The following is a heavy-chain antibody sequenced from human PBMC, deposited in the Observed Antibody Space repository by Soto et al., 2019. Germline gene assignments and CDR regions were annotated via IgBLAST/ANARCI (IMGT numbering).Heavy chain of an antibody. D-gene: IGHD5-12*01. J-gene: IGHJ5*02. Sequence: GESLKISCKGSGYSFTSYWIGWVRQMPGKGLEWMGIIYPGDSDTRYSPSFQGQVTISADKSISTAYLQWSSLKASDTAMYYCATSGARGYSGYDSWFDPWGQGTLVTVSS. CDR1: GYSFTSYW. CDR2: IYPGDSDT. CDR3: ATSGARGYSGYDSWFDP. V-gene: IGHV5-51*01.